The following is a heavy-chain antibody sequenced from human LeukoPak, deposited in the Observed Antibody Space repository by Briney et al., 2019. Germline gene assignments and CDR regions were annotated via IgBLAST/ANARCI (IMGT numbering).Heavy chain of an antibody. CDR1: GFNFCTYA. CDR2: ISGSAGRT. D-gene: IGHD7-27*01. CDR3: ARDGEPRYWGSGYYYGMDV. Sequence: GGSLRLSCAASGFNFCTYAMNWVRQAPGKGLEWVSSISGSAGRTYYADSAKGRFTISRDNSKNTVSLQMNSLRADDTAIYYCARDGEPRYWGSGYYYGMDVWGQGATVTVSS. J-gene: IGHJ6*02. V-gene: IGHV3-23*01.